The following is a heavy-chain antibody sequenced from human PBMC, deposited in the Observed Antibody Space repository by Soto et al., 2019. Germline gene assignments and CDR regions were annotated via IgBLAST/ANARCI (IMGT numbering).Heavy chain of an antibody. V-gene: IGHV1-69*04. CDR3: VREPTMVRGVATYYYYGMDV. Sequence: QVQLVQSGSEVKKPGSSVRVSCKASGGRINTYAFSWVRQAPGQGLEGMGRIIPILEITKYAQNFQDRVSIISDKSMNIVYMELSSLRYDDTAVYYCVREPTMVRGVATYYYYGMDVWGQGTTVTVS. J-gene: IGHJ6*02. CDR1: GGRINTYA. CDR2: IIPILEIT. D-gene: IGHD3-10*01.